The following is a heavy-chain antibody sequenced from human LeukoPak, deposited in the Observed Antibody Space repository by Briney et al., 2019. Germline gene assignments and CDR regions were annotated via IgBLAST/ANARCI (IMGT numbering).Heavy chain of an antibody. V-gene: IGHV4-31*03. CDR1: GGSISSGGYY. Sequence: SETLSLTCTVSGGSISSGGYYWSWIRQHPGKGLEWIGYIYYSGSTYYNPSLKSRVTISVDTSKNQFSLKLSSVTAADTAVYYWARARGGATKGGYFDYGGKETLVTVSS. CDR3: ARARGGATKGGYFDY. J-gene: IGHJ4*02. CDR2: IYYSGST. D-gene: IGHD5-12*01.